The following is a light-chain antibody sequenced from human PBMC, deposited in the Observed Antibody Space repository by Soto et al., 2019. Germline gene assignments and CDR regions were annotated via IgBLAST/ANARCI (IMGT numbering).Light chain of an antibody. V-gene: IGLV2-8*01. CDR1: SSDVGGYNY. Sequence: QSALTQPPSASGSPGQSITISCTGTSSDVGGYNYVSWYQQHPGKAPKLIIYEVSKRPSGVPDRFSGSKYGNTASLTVSAGLDEEEDDYYCSSYSAGSSSRVFGGGTKLTVL. J-gene: IGLJ3*02. CDR3: SSYSAGSSSRV. CDR2: EVS.